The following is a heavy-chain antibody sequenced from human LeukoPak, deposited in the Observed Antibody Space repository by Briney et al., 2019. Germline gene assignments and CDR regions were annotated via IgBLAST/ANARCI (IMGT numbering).Heavy chain of an antibody. D-gene: IGHD2-15*01. CDR1: GYSFTSYW. J-gene: IGHJ5*02. V-gene: IGHV5-51*01. Sequence: GESLKISCKGSGYSFTSYWISWVRQMPGKGLGWMGIIYPGDSDTRYSPSFQGQVTISADESISTAYLQWSSLKASDTAMYYCARYEGYCSGGSCYLGYNWFDPWGQGTLVTVSS. CDR2: IYPGDSDT. CDR3: ARYEGYCSGGSCYLGYNWFDP.